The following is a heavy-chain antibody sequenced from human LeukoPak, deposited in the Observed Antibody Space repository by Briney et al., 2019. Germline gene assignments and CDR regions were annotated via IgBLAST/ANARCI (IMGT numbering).Heavy chain of an antibody. CDR3: ARAAYRAYYFDY. V-gene: IGHV4-30-2*01. CDR1: GGSISSGGYS. Sequence: SETLSLTCAVSGGSISSGGYSWSWIRQPPGKGLEWIGYIYHSGSTYYNPSLKSRVTISVDRSKNQFSLKLSSVTAADTAVYYCARAAYRAYYFDYWGQGTLATVSS. CDR2: IYHSGST. J-gene: IGHJ4*02.